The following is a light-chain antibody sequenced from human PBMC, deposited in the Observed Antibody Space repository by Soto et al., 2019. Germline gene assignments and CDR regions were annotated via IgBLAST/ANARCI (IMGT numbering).Light chain of an antibody. CDR2: TAS. CDR3: QHYYRSSGHT. J-gene: IGKJ2*01. Sequence: EVVLTQSPATLSLSPGERATRSCRASQTIRSNFLTWYQQKPGQAPRLLIYTASTRAAGIPDRFSGSGSGTDFTLTISRLEPEDFAVYYCQHYYRSSGHTFGQGTKRQIK. CDR1: QTIRSNF. V-gene: IGKV3-20*01.